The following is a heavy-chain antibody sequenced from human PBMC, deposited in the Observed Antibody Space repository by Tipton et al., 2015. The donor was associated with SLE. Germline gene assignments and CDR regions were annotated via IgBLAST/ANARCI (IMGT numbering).Heavy chain of an antibody. CDR1: GGSISSSSYY. J-gene: IGHJ3*02. CDR2: IYYSGST. Sequence: TLSLTCTVSGGSISSSSYYWGWIRQPPGKGLEWIGSIYYSGSTNYNPSLKSRVTISVDTSKNQFSLKLSSVTAADTAVYYCARAEGSWDAFDIWGQGQWSPSLQ. CDR3: ARAEGSWDAFDI. D-gene: IGHD2-15*01. V-gene: IGHV4-39*07.